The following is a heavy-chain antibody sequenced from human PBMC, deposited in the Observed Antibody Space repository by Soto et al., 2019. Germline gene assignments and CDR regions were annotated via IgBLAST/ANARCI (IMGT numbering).Heavy chain of an antibody. V-gene: IGHV4-59*01. CDR2: IHYSGTT. CDR1: GGSISNYY. CDR3: TRDMFPEPAAPRGRFDP. J-gene: IGHJ5*02. D-gene: IGHD2-2*01. Sequence: SETLSLTCTVSGGSISNYYWSWIRQPPGKGLEWIGYIHYSGTTNYDPSLKSRVTMSVDTSKNQFSLKVNSVTAADTAVYYCTRDMFPEPAAPRGRFDPWGQGTLVTVSS.